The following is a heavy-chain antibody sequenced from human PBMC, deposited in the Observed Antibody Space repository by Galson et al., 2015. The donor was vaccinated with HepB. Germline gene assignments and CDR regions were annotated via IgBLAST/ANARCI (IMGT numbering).Heavy chain of an antibody. J-gene: IGHJ3*02. Sequence: SVKVSCKASGYSFTNYTLHWVRQAPGQRPEWMGWTSAGSGDTSYSQKFQGRVTITRDTSASTAYMELSSLRSEETAVYYCAREVWIAMVRGGSEPGAFDIWGQGTMVTVSS. CDR1: GYSFTNYT. D-gene: IGHD3-10*01. V-gene: IGHV1-3*01. CDR3: AREVWIAMVRGGSEPGAFDI. CDR2: TSAGSGDT.